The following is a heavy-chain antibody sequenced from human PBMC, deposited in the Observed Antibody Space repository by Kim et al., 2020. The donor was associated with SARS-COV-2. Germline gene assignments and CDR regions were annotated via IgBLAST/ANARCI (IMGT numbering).Heavy chain of an antibody. D-gene: IGHD2-21*02. CDR2: INAGNGNT. CDR1: GYTFTSYA. J-gene: IGHJ6*02. CDR3: ARAYKVTSHYYYYGMDV. V-gene: IGHV1-3*01. Sequence: ASVKVSCKASGYTFTSYAMHWVRQAPGQRLEWMGWINAGNGNTKYSQKFQGRVTITRDTSASTAYMELSSLRSEDTAVYYCARAYKVTSHYYYYGMDVWGQGTTVTVSS.